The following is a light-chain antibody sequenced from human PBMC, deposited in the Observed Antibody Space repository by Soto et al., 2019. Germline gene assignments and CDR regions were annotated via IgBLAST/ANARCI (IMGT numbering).Light chain of an antibody. V-gene: IGKV1-12*01. Sequence: DIHMTQSASSVSASVGYRVTITCRASQGISSWLAWYQQKPGKAPKLLIYAASSLQSGVPSRFSGSGYGTDFTLTISSLQTEDFATYYCQHIYTIPITFGQGTRLEIK. CDR1: QGISSW. CDR2: AAS. J-gene: IGKJ5*01. CDR3: QHIYTIPIT.